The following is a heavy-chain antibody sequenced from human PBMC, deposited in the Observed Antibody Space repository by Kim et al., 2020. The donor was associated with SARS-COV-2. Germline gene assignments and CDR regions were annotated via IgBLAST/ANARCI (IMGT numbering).Heavy chain of an antibody. CDR3: ARITTEGAFDI. V-gene: IGHV1-46*01. Sequence: TSYAQKFQGRVTMTRDTSTSTVYMELSSLRSEDTAVYYCARITTEGAFDIWGQGTMVTVSS. J-gene: IGHJ3*02. D-gene: IGHD4-4*01. CDR2: T.